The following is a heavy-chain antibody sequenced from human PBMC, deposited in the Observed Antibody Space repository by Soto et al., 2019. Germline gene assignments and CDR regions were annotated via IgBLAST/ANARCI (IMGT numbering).Heavy chain of an antibody. V-gene: IGHV3-30-3*01. CDR3: ARGEVVVTKADQDY. J-gene: IGHJ4*02. CDR1: GFTFSSYV. D-gene: IGHD2-15*01. Sequence: QVQLVESGGGVVQPGRSLRLSCAGSGFTFSSYVMHWVRQAPGKGLEWVAVISYDGSYEYYADSVKGRFTISRDNSKNTLYLQMNSLRGEDTAVYYCARGEVVVTKADQDYWGQGTLVTVSS. CDR2: ISYDGSYE.